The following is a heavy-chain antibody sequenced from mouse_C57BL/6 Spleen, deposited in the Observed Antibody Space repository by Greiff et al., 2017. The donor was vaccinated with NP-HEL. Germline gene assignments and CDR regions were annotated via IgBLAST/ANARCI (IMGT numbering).Heavy chain of an antibody. CDR1: GYTFTDYY. CDR3: ARKEEYGAMDY. V-gene: IGHV1-19*01. CDR2: INPYNGGT. Sequence: EVQLQQSGPVLVKPGASVKMSCKASGYTFTDYYMNWVKQSHGKSLEWIGVINPYNGGTSYNQKFKGKATLTVDKSSSTAYMELNSLTSEDSAVYYCARKEEYGAMDYWGQGTSVTVSS. J-gene: IGHJ4*01. D-gene: IGHD1-1*02.